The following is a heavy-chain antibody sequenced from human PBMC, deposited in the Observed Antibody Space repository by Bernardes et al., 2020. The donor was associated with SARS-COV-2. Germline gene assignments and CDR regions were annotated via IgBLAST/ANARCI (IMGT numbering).Heavy chain of an antibody. J-gene: IGHJ6*02. CDR2: INHSGST. V-gene: IGHV4-34*01. D-gene: IGHD3-3*01. CDR1: GGSFSGYY. Sequence: SETLSLTCAVYGGSFSGYYWSWIRQPPGKGLEWIGEINHSGSTNYNPSLKSRVTISVDTSKNQFSLKLSSVTAADTAVYYCARIRLWGVVTPHYYYGMDVWGQGTTVTVSS. CDR3: ARIRLWGVVTPHYYYGMDV.